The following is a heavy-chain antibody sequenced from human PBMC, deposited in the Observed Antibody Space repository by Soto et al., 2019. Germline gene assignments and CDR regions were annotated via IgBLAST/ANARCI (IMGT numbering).Heavy chain of an antibody. D-gene: IGHD3-3*01. J-gene: IGHJ6*02. CDR2: IYYSGST. CDR3: PSRGAGGFWRGYRDSYYYYGMDV. Sequence: PSETLSLTCTVSGGSISSSSYYWGWIRQPPGKGLEWIGSIYYSGSTYYNPSLKSRVTISVDTSKNQFSLKLSSVTAADTAVYYGPSRGAGGFWRGYRDSYYYYGMDVWGQGTRVPVSS. V-gene: IGHV4-39*01. CDR1: GGSISSSSYY.